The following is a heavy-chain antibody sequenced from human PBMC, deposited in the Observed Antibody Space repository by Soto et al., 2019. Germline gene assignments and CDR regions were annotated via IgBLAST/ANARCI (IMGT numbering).Heavy chain of an antibody. V-gene: IGHV4-61*01. J-gene: IGHJ4*02. CDR2: IYYSGST. CDR1: GGSVSSGSYY. CDR3: ARGLADY. Sequence: QVQLQESGPGLVKPSETLSLTCTVSGGSVSSGSYYWSWIRQPPGKGLEWIGYIYYSGSTNYNPSLKSRFTISVDTSKNQFSLKLSSVTAADTAVYYCARGLADYWGQGTLVTVSS.